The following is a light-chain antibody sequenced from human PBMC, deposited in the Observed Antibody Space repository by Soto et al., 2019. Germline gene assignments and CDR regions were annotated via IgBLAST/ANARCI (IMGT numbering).Light chain of an antibody. CDR3: QQSYSTPPYT. CDR1: QSISSY. CDR2: AAS. Sequence: DIQMTQSPSSLSASVGDRVTITCRARQSISSYLNWYQQKPGKAPKLLIYAASSLQSGVPSRFSGSGSGTDFTLTNSSLQPEDFATYYCQQSYSTPPYTFGQGTKLEIK. V-gene: IGKV1-39*01. J-gene: IGKJ2*01.